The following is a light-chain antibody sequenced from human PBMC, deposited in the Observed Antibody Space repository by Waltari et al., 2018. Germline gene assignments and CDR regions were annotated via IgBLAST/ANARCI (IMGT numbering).Light chain of an antibody. CDR3: AAWDDSLNGWV. CDR2: SNN. J-gene: IGLJ3*02. CDR1: SSHLGSNT. V-gene: IGLV1-44*01. Sequence: QSVLTPPPSASGTPGQRVTISCSGSSSHLGSNTVNWYQQLPGTAPKLLIYSNNQRPSGVPDRFSGSKSGTSASLAISGLQSEDEADYYCAAWDDSLNGWVFGGGTKLTVL.